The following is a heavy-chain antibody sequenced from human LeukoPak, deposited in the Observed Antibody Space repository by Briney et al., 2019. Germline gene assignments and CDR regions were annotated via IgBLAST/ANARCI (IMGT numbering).Heavy chain of an antibody. J-gene: IGHJ4*02. D-gene: IGHD6-6*01. CDR1: GYTFTNYW. CDR2: IYPGDSDT. V-gene: IGHV5-51*01. Sequence: GESLKISCKGSGYTFTNYWIGWVRQMPGKGLEFMGIIYPGDSDTRYSPSFQGQVTISVDKSINTAYLQWSSLKASDTAMYYCARERSSQGYFDFWGQGTLVTVSS. CDR3: ARERSSQGYFDF.